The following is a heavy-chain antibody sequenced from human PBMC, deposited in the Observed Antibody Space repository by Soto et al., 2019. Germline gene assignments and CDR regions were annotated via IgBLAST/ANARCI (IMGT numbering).Heavy chain of an antibody. J-gene: IGHJ4*02. CDR1: GYTFTSYD. Sequence: GASVKVSCKASGYTFTSYDINWVLQATGQGLEWMGWMNPNSGNAGYVQKFQGRVTMTRNTSISTAYMELSSLRSEDTAVYYCARGATTTGDYVNYFDSWGQGTLVTVSS. V-gene: IGHV1-8*01. CDR2: MNPNSGNA. D-gene: IGHD4-17*01. CDR3: ARGATTTGDYVNYFDS.